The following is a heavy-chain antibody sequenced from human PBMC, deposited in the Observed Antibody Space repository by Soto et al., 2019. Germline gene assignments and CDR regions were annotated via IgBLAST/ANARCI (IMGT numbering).Heavy chain of an antibody. D-gene: IGHD1-20*01. CDR3: ARDAGYITGTRGWFDP. CDR1: GGSFSGYY. V-gene: IGHV4-34*01. Sequence: SETLSLTCAVYGGSFSGYYWSWIRQPPGKGLEWIGEINHSGSTNYNPSLKSRVTISVDTSKNQFSLKLSSVTAADTAVYYCARDAGYITGTRGWFDPWGQGTLVPVSS. CDR2: INHSGST. J-gene: IGHJ5*02.